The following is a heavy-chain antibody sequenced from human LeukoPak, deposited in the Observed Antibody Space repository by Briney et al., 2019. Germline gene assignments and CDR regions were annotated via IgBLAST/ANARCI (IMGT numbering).Heavy chain of an antibody. J-gene: IGHJ5*02. D-gene: IGHD6-13*01. CDR3: ARAAAAGRGYNWFDP. CDR1: GYTFTGYY. V-gene: IGHV1-2*02. Sequence: GASVTVSCKASGYTFTGYYMHWVRQAPGQRLEWMGWINTNSGGTNYAQKFQGRVTMTRDTSISTAYMELGRLRYDDTAVYYCARAAAAGRGYNWFDPWGQGTLVTVSS. CDR2: INTNSGGT.